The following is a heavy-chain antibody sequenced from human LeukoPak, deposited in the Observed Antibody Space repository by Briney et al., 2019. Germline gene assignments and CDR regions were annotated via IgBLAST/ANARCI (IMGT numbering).Heavy chain of an antibody. Sequence: SETLSLTCTVSGGSIFSYYWSWIRQPPGKGLEWMGYIYYSESTNYNPSLKSRVTISVDTSKNQFSLRGSSVTAADTAVYYCARHLNNCGDDCYIFDYWGQGTLVTVSS. CDR2: IYYSEST. V-gene: IGHV4-59*08. CDR3: ARHLNNCGDDCYIFDY. J-gene: IGHJ4*02. CDR1: GGSIFSYY. D-gene: IGHD2-21*01.